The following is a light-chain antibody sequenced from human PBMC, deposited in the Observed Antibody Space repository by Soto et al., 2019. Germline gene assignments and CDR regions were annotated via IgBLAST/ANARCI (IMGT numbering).Light chain of an antibody. V-gene: IGKV3-11*01. CDR2: DAS. CDR1: QSVSSY. J-gene: IGKJ4*01. CDR3: QQRSSWPLT. Sequence: EIVLTQSPATLSLSLGERATLSCRASQSVSSYLAWYQQKPDQAPRLLIYDASNRATGIPARFSGSGSATDFTLTISSLEPEDFAVYYCQQRSSWPLTFGGGTKVEVK.